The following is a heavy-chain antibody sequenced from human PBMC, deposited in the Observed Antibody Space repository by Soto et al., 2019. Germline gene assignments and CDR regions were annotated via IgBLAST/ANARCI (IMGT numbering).Heavy chain of an antibody. CDR1: GYTFSSYG. V-gene: IGHV1-18*01. CDR2: ISPYDDDT. Sequence: ASVKVSCKASGYTFSSYGISWVRRAPGQGLEWLGWISPYDDDTKYAQNLQGRVRMTTDTSTRTVYMDLRSLRSDDTAIYYCARGGYYDSSGSRNYHYYGMDVWGQGTTVTVS. CDR3: ARGGYYDSSGSRNYHYYGMDV. J-gene: IGHJ6*02. D-gene: IGHD3-22*01.